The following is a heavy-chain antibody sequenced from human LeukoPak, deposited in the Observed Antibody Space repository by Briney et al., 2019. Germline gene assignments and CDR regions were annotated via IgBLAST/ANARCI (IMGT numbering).Heavy chain of an antibody. D-gene: IGHD4/OR15-4a*01. Sequence: SETLSLTCTVSGGSISSSSSYWGWLRQPPGKGREGIGSIYYIGTTYYNPSPKSRITISVNTSKNQFSLNLSPVTAANTAVYYCTRDYGACPNPPTWGQGTLVIVSS. J-gene: IGHJ5*02. CDR2: IYYIGTT. CDR1: GGSISSSSSY. V-gene: IGHV4-39*07. CDR3: TRDYGACPNPPT.